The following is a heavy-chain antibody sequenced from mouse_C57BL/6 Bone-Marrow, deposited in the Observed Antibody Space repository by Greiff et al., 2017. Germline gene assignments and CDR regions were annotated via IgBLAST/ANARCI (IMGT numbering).Heavy chain of an antibody. D-gene: IGHD1-1*02. Sequence: EVMLVESGGGLVKPGGSLKLSCAASGFTFSDYGMHWVRQAPEKGLEWVAYISSGSSTLYYADTVKGRFTISRDNAKNTLFLQMTSLRSEDTAMYYCARVGGCYAMDYWGQGTSVTVSS. CDR2: ISSGSSTL. CDR3: ARVGGCYAMDY. J-gene: IGHJ4*01. V-gene: IGHV5-17*01. CDR1: GFTFSDYG.